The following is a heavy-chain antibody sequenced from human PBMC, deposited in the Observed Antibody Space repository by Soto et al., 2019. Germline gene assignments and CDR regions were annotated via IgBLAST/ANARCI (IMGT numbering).Heavy chain of an antibody. D-gene: IGHD6-13*01. Sequence: SETLSLTCTVSGGSISSSRYYWGWIRQPPGKGLEWIGSIYYSGSTYYNPSLKSRVTISVDTSKNQFSLKLSSVTAADTAVYYCARTAKPGIAAAGIWNFSVQREYWGQGTLVPVSS. J-gene: IGHJ4*02. CDR2: IYYSGST. CDR3: ARTAKPGIAAAGIWNFSVQREY. CDR1: GGSISSSRYY. V-gene: IGHV4-39*01.